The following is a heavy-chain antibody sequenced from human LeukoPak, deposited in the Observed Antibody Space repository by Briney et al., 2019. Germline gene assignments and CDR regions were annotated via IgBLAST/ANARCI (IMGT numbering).Heavy chain of an antibody. CDR1: GFTFGTYS. Sequence: AGGSLRLSCAASGFTFGTYSMSWVRQAPGKGLEWVSTIIRSGSRTFYADSVKGRFTFSRDNSKNTLYLQMNSLRAEDTAVYYCGKYCSGASCYSGLFWGQGTLVTVSS. V-gene: IGHV3-23*01. CDR3: GKYCSGASCYSGLF. J-gene: IGHJ4*02. CDR2: IIRSGSRT. D-gene: IGHD2-15*01.